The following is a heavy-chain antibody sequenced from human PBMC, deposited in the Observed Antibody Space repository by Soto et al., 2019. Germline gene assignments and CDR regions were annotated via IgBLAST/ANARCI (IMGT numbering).Heavy chain of an antibody. CDR3: ARGTMGPYYYGMDV. V-gene: IGHV4-59*01. Sequence: QVQLQESGPGLVKPSETLSLTCTVSGGSISSYYWSWIRQPPGKGLEWIGYIYYSGSTNYNPSLKSRVTISVDTSKNQFSLKLSSVTAADTAVYYCARGTMGPYYYGMDVWGQGTTVTVSS. CDR1: GGSISSYY. D-gene: IGHD3-10*01. J-gene: IGHJ6*02. CDR2: IYYSGST.